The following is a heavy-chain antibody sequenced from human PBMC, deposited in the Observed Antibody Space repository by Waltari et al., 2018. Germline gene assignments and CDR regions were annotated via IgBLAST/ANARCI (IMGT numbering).Heavy chain of an antibody. V-gene: IGHV1-69*01. CDR2: IIPIFGTA. J-gene: IGHJ4*02. CDR3: ARGGTGPEIFDY. Sequence: QVQLVQSGAEVKKPGSPVKVSCKASGGPFSSYAISWVRQAPGQGLEWLAGIIPIFGTANYAQKFQGRVTITADESTSTAYMELSSLRSEDTAVYYCARGGTGPEIFDYWGQGTLVTVSS. CDR1: GGPFSSYA.